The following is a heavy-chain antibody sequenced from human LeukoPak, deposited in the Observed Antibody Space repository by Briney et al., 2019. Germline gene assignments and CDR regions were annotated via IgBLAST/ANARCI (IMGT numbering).Heavy chain of an antibody. J-gene: IGHJ6*03. CDR1: GGSISSSSYY. CDR3: ARDSYDFWSGSYYYYYYYMDV. CDR2: TYYSGST. Sequence: SETLSLTCTVSGGSISSSSYYWGWIRQPPGKGLEWIGSTYYSGSTYYNPSLKSRVTISVDTSKNQFSLKLSSVTAADTAVYYCARDSYDFWSGSYYYYYYYMDVWGKGTTVTVSS. D-gene: IGHD3-3*01. V-gene: IGHV4-39*07.